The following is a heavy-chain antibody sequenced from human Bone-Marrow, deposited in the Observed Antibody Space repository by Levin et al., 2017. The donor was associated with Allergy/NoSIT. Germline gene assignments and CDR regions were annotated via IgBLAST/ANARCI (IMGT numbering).Heavy chain of an antibody. J-gene: IGHJ4*02. CDR3: AKGWLQSEYFDY. CDR2: ISGSGSNT. CDR1: GFRFSNYG. Sequence: QPGGSLRLSCAASGFRFSNYGMSWVRQAPGKGLEWVSTISGSGSNTFYADSMRGRFTISKDNSKNLLYLQINSLRVEDTAVYYCAKGWLQSEYFDYWGQGTLVTVSS. V-gene: IGHV3-23*01. D-gene: IGHD5-24*01.